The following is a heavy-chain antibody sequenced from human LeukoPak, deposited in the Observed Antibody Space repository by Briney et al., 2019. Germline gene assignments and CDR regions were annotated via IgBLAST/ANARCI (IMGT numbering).Heavy chain of an antibody. Sequence: GGSLRLSCAASGFTFSSYWVSWVRQAPGKGLEWVSVIYSGGSTYYADSVKGRFTISRDNSKNTLYLQMNSLRAEDTAVYYCARQTATVYYFDYWGQGTLVTVSS. CDR2: IYSGGST. CDR1: GFTFSSYW. V-gene: IGHV3-66*04. D-gene: IGHD5-18*01. J-gene: IGHJ4*02. CDR3: ARQTATVYYFDY.